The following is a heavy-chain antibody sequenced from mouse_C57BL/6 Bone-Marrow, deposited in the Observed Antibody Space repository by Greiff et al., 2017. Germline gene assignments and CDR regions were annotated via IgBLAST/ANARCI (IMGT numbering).Heavy chain of an antibody. D-gene: IGHD1-1*01. CDR3: ARHSDYYGSSLDY. Sequence: EVMLVESGGGLVQPGGSLKLSCAASGFTFSDYYMYWVRQTPEKRLEWVAYISNGGGSTYYPDTVKGRFTISRDNAKNTLYLQMSRLKSEDTAMYYCARHSDYYGSSLDYWGQGTTLTVSS. CDR1: GFTFSDYY. V-gene: IGHV5-12*01. CDR2: ISNGGGST. J-gene: IGHJ2*01.